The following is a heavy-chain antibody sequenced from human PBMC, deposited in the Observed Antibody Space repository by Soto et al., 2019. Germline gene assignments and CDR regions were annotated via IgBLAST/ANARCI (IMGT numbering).Heavy chain of an antibody. CDR1: GVSFNSYA. V-gene: IGHV3-23*01. Sequence: EVQLLESVGGLVQPGGCRRLSCGGSGVSFNSYAMPWVCRAPGKGLEWGSAISGSGGTTYYANYVKGRFTISRDQSKDTLYLQMNSLRAEDTAIYYCAKDRHYGSGTYSDSYLDYWGQGTLVTVSS. J-gene: IGHJ4*02. CDR2: ISGSGGTT. D-gene: IGHD3-10*01. CDR3: AKDRHYGSGTYSDSYLDY.